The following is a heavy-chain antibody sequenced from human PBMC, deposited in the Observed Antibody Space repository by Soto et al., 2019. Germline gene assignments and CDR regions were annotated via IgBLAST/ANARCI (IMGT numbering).Heavy chain of an antibody. CDR1: GYTFTTYD. CDR3: ARGRASGSYYLLDY. Sequence: ASVKVSCKASGYTFTTYDINWVRQATGHGLEWMGWINPNSGNIGYAQRFQGRVTMTRDTAIRTDYMEVSSLRSDDTAVYYCARGRASGSYYLLDYWGQGTLVTVSS. V-gene: IGHV1-8*01. D-gene: IGHD3-10*01. J-gene: IGHJ4*02. CDR2: INPNSGNI.